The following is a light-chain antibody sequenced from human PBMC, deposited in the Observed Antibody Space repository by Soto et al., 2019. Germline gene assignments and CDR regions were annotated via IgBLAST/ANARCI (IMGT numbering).Light chain of an antibody. CDR2: EVS. CDR3: GSYTSSSNYV. CDR1: IHYDF. J-gene: IGLJ1*01. V-gene: IGLV2-14*01. Sequence: QCPLTQPASVSGSRGQSITISCTGYIHYDFVSWYQQHPGTAPKLVIYEVSNRPSGTSDRFSGSKSGHTASLTISGLQTEDEAVYYCGSYTSSSNYVFGTGTKV.